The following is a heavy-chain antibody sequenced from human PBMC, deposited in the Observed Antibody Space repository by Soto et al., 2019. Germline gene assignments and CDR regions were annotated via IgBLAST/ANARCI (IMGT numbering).Heavy chain of an antibody. D-gene: IGHD1-26*01. CDR2: IYHSGST. J-gene: IGHJ4*02. V-gene: IGHV4-4*02. CDR1: GGSISSSNW. Sequence: SETLSLTCAVSGGSISSSNWWSWVRQPPGKGLEWIGEIYHSGSTNYNPSLKSRVTISVDKSKNQFSLKLSSVTAADTAVYYCARAGEWEPKYYFDYWGQGTLVTVSS. CDR3: ARAGEWEPKYYFDY.